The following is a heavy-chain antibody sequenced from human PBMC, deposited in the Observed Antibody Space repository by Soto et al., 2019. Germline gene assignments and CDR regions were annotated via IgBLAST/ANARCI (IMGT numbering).Heavy chain of an antibody. D-gene: IGHD3-9*01. CDR3: AKDPSPYYDILTGYSNWFDP. CDR2: STGSGGST. J-gene: IGHJ5*02. Sequence: EVQLLESGGGLVQPGGSLRLSCAASGFTFSSYAMSWVRQAPGKGLEWVSASTGSGGSTYYADSEKGRFTLSRDNSKNPMYLQMTSLRADDTAVYYCAKDPSPYYDILTGYSNWFDPWGQGTLVTVSS. V-gene: IGHV3-23*01. CDR1: GFTFSSYA.